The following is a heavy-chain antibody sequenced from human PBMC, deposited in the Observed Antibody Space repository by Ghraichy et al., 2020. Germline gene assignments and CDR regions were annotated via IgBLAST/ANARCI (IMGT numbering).Heavy chain of an antibody. CDR3: ARHRAAVAGYYYYYYMDV. Sequence: GESLNISCKGSGYSFTSYWIGWVRQMPGKGLEWMGIIYPGDSDTRYSPSFQGQVTISADKSISTAYLQWSSLKASDTAMYYCARHRAAVAGYYYYYYMDVWGKGTTVTVSS. D-gene: IGHD6-19*01. J-gene: IGHJ6*03. V-gene: IGHV5-51*01. CDR1: GYSFTSYW. CDR2: IYPGDSDT.